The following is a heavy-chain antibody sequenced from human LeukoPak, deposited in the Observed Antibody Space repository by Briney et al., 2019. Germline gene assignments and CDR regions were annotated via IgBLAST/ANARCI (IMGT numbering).Heavy chain of an antibody. D-gene: IGHD1-26*01. Sequence: GGSLRLSCSASGFTFSNSGMHWVRQAPGKGLECVSAISSNGGSTNYADSVKGRFTISRDNSKNTLYLQMSSLRAEDTAVYYCVKGRSGGSYGMWGQGTLLTVSS. V-gene: IGHV3-64D*09. J-gene: IGHJ4*02. CDR3: VKGRSGGSYGM. CDR2: ISSNGGST. CDR1: GFTFSNSG.